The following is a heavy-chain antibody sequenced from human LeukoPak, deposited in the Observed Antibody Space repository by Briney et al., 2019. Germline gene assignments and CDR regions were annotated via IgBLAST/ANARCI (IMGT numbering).Heavy chain of an antibody. CDR1: GGSISSYY. Sequence: SEALSLTCTVSGGSISSYYWSWIRQPPGKGLEWIGYIYYSGSTNYNPSLKSRVTISVDTSKNQFSLKLSSVTAADTAVYYCARGYGSVSPLGMDVWGKGTTVTVSS. V-gene: IGHV4-59*01. CDR2: IYYSGST. CDR3: ARGYGSVSPLGMDV. J-gene: IGHJ6*04. D-gene: IGHD3-10*01.